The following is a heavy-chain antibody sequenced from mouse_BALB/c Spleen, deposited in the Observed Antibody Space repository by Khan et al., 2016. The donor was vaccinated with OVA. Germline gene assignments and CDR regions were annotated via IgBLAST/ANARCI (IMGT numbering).Heavy chain of an antibody. D-gene: IGHD1-1*01. Sequence: VQLQQSGTELARPGASVKLSCKASGYTFTSYWMQWVKQRPGQGLEWIGAVYPGDGNTRYTQKFKGKATLTADKSYSTAYIQLSSLASEDSAVYYCARGGITTGYFDYWGQGTTLTGSS. CDR3: ARGGITTGYFDY. V-gene: IGHV1-87*01. CDR2: VYPGDGNT. CDR1: GYTFTSYW. J-gene: IGHJ2*01.